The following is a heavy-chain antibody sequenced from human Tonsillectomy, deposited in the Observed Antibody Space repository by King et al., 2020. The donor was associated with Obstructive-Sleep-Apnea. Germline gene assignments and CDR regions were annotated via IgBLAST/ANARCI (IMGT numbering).Heavy chain of an antibody. Sequence: VQLQQWCAGLLKPSETLSLTCAVFGGSFSDYYWSWIRQPPGNGLEWIGEINHSGSTNYNPSPKSRFTISVDTSKNQFSLKLNYVTAADTAVYYCARGSGAAAVNWFDPWGQGTLVTVSS. D-gene: IGHD6-13*01. J-gene: IGHJ5*02. V-gene: IGHV4-34*01. CDR2: INHSGST. CDR3: ARGSGAAAVNWFDP. CDR1: GGSFSDYY.